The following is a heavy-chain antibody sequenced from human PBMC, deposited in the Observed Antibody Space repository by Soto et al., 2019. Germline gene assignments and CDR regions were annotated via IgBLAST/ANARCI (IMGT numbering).Heavy chain of an antibody. Sequence: QVQLVQSGAEVKKPGSSVKVSCKASGGTFSSYAISWVRQAPGQGLEWMEGIIPIFGTANYAQKFQGRVTITADDTTSTACMELSSLRSEDTAVYYCARGRYDSFTPTNWFDPWGQGTLVTVSS. CDR3: ARGRYDSFTPTNWFDP. CDR1: GGTFSSYA. CDR2: IIPIFGTA. J-gene: IGHJ5*02. D-gene: IGHD3-16*01. V-gene: IGHV1-69*01.